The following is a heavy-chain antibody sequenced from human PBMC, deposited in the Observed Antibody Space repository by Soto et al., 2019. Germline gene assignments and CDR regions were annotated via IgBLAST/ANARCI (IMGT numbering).Heavy chain of an antibody. D-gene: IGHD5-18*01. Sequence: GESLKISCQGSGYSFTSYWIGWVRQMPGKGLEWKGIIYPGDSDTRYSPSFQGQVTISADKSISTAYLQWSSLKASDTAMYYCARPDTAMVRDAFDIWGQGTMVTVSS. CDR2: IYPGDSDT. CDR3: ARPDTAMVRDAFDI. CDR1: GYSFTSYW. J-gene: IGHJ3*02. V-gene: IGHV5-51*01.